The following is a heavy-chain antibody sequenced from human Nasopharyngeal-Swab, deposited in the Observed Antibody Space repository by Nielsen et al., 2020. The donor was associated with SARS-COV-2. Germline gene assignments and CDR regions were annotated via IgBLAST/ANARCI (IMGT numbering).Heavy chain of an antibody. D-gene: IGHD3-10*01. CDR1: GFTFSSYA. Sequence: GESLKISCAASGFTFSSYAMTWVRQAPGKGLEWVSVVTGSGYGTDYADSVKGRFTISRDNAKKTLYLQMNSLRAEDTAVYYCARKDVFAYGVDAFDIWGQGTMVTVSS. CDR2: VTGSGYGT. J-gene: IGHJ3*02. CDR3: ARKDVFAYGVDAFDI. V-gene: IGHV3-23*01.